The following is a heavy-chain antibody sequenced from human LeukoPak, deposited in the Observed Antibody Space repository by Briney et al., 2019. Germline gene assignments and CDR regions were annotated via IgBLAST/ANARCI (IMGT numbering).Heavy chain of an antibody. V-gene: IGHV5-51*01. CDR3: ARRGGYYYNWFDP. J-gene: IGHJ5*02. Sequence: GESLKISCEGSGYSFTCYWIGWVRQMPGKGLEWMGIIYPGDSDTRYSPSFQGQVTISADKSISTAYLQWSSLKASDTAMYYCARRGGYYYNWFDPWGQGTLVTVSS. D-gene: IGHD3-22*01. CDR1: GYSFTCYW. CDR2: IYPGDSDT.